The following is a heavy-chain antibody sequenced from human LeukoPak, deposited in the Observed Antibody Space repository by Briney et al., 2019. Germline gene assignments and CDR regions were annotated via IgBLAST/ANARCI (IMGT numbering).Heavy chain of an antibody. Sequence: ASVKVSCKASGYTFTGYYMHWVRQAPGQGLEWMGRINPNSGGTNYAQKFQGRVTMTRDTSISTAYMELSRLRSDDTAVYYCARGYCSGGSCYSGAFDIWSQGTMVTVSS. D-gene: IGHD2-15*01. CDR2: INPNSGGT. CDR1: GYTFTGYY. CDR3: ARGYCSGGSCYSGAFDI. V-gene: IGHV1-2*06. J-gene: IGHJ3*02.